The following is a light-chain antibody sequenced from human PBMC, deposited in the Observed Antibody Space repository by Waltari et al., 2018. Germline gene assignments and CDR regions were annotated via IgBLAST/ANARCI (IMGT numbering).Light chain of an antibody. J-gene: IGKJ1*01. CDR1: QSVLYSSNNKNY. CDR2: WAS. V-gene: IGKV4-1*01. Sequence: DIVMTQSPDSLAVSLGERATIHCQSSQSVLYSSNNKNYLAWSQQKPGQPPKLLIYWASTRESGVPDRFSGSGSGTDFTLTISSLQAEDVAVYYCQQYYSTLRRTFGQGTKVEIK. CDR3: QQYYSTLRRT.